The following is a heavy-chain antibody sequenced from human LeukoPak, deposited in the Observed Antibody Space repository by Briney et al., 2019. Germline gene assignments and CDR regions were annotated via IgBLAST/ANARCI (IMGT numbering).Heavy chain of an antibody. CDR3: ARGEVLWFGEGPYYYYYMDV. J-gene: IGHJ6*03. CDR2: IYYSGST. D-gene: IGHD3-10*01. CDR1: GGSISSGGYS. Sequence: SETLSLTCAVSGGSISSGGYSWSWIRQPPGKGLEWIGYIYYSGSTYYNPSLKSRVTISVDTSKNQFSLKLSSVTAADTAVYYCARGEVLWFGEGPYYYYYMDVWGKGTTVTISS. V-gene: IGHV4-30-4*07.